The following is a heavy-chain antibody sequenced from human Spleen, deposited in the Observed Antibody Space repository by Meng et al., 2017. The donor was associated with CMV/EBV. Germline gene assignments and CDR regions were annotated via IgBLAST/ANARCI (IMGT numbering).Heavy chain of an antibody. Sequence: ASVKVSCKASGYTFTGYYIHWVRQAPGQGLEWMGWINPNSGDTDYAQKFQGRVTMTRDTSINIAYMELSRLKSDDTAVYYCATGRGAVQLWLRWGQGTLVTVSS. CDR1: GYTFTGYY. J-gene: IGHJ4*02. D-gene: IGHD5-18*01. CDR3: ATGRGAVQLWLR. CDR2: INPNSGDT. V-gene: IGHV1-2*02.